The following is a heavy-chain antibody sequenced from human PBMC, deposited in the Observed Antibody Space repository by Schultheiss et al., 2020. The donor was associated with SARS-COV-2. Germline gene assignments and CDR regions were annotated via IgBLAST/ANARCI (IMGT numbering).Heavy chain of an antibody. CDR2: IWYDGSNK. Sequence: GESLKISCAASGFTFSSYAMSWVRQAPGKGLEWVAVIWYDGSNKYYADSVKGRFTISRDNAKNSLYLQMNSLRAEDTAVYYCARGPHYDFWSGYYDIYYYYGMDVWGQGTTVTVSS. CDR3: ARGPHYDFWSGYYDIYYYYGMDV. CDR1: GFTFSSYA. V-gene: IGHV3-33*08. J-gene: IGHJ6*02. D-gene: IGHD3-3*01.